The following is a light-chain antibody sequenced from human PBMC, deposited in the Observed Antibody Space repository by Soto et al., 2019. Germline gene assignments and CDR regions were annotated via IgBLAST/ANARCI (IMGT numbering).Light chain of an antibody. J-gene: IGLJ1*01. CDR2: EVN. CDR3: SSYAVSSNV. CDR1: SSDVGGYNY. V-gene: IGLV2-8*01. Sequence: QSVLTQPPSAYGYPGQSVAISCTGTSSDVGGYNYVSWYQQHPGKAPKLMIYEVNKRPSVVPDRFSGSKSGNTASLTVSGLQAEDESDYYCSSYAVSSNVFGTGTKVTVL.